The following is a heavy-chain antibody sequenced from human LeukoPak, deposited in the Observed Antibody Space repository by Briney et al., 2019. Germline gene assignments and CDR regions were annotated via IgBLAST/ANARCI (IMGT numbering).Heavy chain of an antibody. CDR1: GGSISSYY. J-gene: IGHJ6*03. CDR2: IYYSGST. Sequence: SETLSLTCTLSGGSISSYYWSWIRQPPGKGLEWIGYIYYSGSTNYNPSLKSRVTISVDTYKNQFSLKLSSVTAADTAVYYCARGGQQPYYYYYMDVWGKGTTVTVSS. V-gene: IGHV4-59*01. D-gene: IGHD6-13*01. CDR3: ARGGQQPYYYYYMDV.